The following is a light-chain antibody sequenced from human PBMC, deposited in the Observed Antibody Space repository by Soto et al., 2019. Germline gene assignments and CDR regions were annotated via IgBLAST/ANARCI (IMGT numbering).Light chain of an antibody. CDR3: QQLNSFPIA. V-gene: IGKV1-9*01. CDR2: GAS. J-gene: IGKJ3*01. CDR1: QGISSF. Sequence: IQLTQSPSSLSASVGDRVTITCRASQGISSFLAWYQQKPGRAPKLLIYGASTLQSGVPSRFSGSGSGTDFTLTISSLHPEDFETYYCQQLNSFPIAFGPGTKVEIQ.